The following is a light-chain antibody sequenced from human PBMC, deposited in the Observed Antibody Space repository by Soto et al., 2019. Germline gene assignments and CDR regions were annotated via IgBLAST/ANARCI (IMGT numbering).Light chain of an antibody. J-gene: IGLJ3*02. CDR1: SSDVGSYNL. Sequence: QSALTQPASVSGSPGQSITISCTGTSSDVGSYNLVSWYQQHPGKAPKLMIYEGSKRPSGVSNRFSGSKSGNTASLTISGLQAEDEADYYCCSYAGSSNWVFGGRTKLHVL. CDR3: CSYAGSSNWV. CDR2: EGS. V-gene: IGLV2-23*01.